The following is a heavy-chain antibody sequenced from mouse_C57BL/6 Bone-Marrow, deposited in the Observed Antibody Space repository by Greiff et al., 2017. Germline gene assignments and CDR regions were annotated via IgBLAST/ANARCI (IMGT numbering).Heavy chain of an antibody. CDR2: IDPENGDT. Sequence: VQLQQSGAELVRPGASVKLSCTASGFNIKDDYMPWVQQRPEQGLEWIGWIDPENGDTEYASKFQGQATITADTSSNTAYLQLSSLTSEDTAVYDCTTPTVVSHGWYFDVWGTGTTVTVSS. V-gene: IGHV14-4*01. D-gene: IGHD1-1*01. CDR3: TTPTVVSHGWYFDV. J-gene: IGHJ1*03. CDR1: GFNIKDDY.